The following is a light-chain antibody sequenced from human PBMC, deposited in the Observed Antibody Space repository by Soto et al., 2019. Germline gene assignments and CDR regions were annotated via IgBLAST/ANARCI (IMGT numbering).Light chain of an antibody. J-gene: IGLJ2*01. CDR3: LLSYSGARVV. CDR2: DTS. V-gene: IGLV7-46*01. CDR1: TGAVTSGHY. Sequence: QAVVTQEPSLTVSPGGTVTLTCGPSTGAVTSGHYPYWFQQKPGQAPRTLIYDTSNKHSWTPARFSGSLLGGKAALTLSGAQPEDEAEYYCLLSYSGARVVFGGGTKLT.